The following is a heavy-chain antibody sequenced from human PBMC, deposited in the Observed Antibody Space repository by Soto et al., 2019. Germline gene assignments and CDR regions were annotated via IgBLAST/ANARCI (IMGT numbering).Heavy chain of an antibody. CDR2: INPGGDNT. CDR3: AREWGVRYFDY. Sequence: ASVKVSCKASGYTFTSYYMHWMRQAPGQGLEWMGIINPGGDNTNYAQKFQGRVTMTRDTSTSTVYMELNSLRSEDTAVYYCAREWGVRYFDYWGQGTLVTVSS. D-gene: IGHD3-16*01. CDR1: GYTFTSYY. J-gene: IGHJ4*02. V-gene: IGHV1-46*01.